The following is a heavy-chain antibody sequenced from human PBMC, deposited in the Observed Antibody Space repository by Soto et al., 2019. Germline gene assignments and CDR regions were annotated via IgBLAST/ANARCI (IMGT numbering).Heavy chain of an antibody. V-gene: IGHV4-30-2*01. CDR2: IYHSGST. CDR3: ARDPGR. CDR1: GGSISSGGYS. J-gene: IGHJ4*02. Sequence: QLXLXESGSXLXXPSQTLSLTCAVSGGSISSGGYSWSWIRQPPGKGLEWIGYIYHSGSTYYNPSLKSRVTISVDRSKNQFSLKLSSVTAADTAVYYCARDPGRWGQGTLVTVSS.